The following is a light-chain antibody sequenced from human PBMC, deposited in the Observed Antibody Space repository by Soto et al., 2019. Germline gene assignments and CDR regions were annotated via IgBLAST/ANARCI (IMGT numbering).Light chain of an antibody. CDR2: KVS. CDR1: QSLIYSDGIAY. V-gene: IGKV2-30*01. J-gene: IGKJ1*01. Sequence: DVVMTQSPLSLPVTLGQPASISCRSSQSLIYSDGIAYLNWFHQRPGQSPRRLIYKVSNRDSGVPDRFSGSGSGTDFTLTISRVEAEDVGVYYCMQGTHWPPTFGRGTKVEIK. CDR3: MQGTHWPPT.